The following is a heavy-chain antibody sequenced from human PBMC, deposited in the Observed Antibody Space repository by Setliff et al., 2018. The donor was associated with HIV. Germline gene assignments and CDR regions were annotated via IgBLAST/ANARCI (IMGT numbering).Heavy chain of an antibody. CDR3: TRDRRGSNSWSGYNGGFDY. CDR2: IRTKTDGGTA. V-gene: IGHV3-15*07. D-gene: IGHD3-3*01. CDR1: GFTFTNAW. Sequence: LRLSCVVSGFTFTNAWMNWVRQAPGKGLEWLGRIRTKTDGGTADYAAPVKGRFTISRDDSQNTLYLQMNSLKTEDTAVYFCTRDRRGSNSWSGYNGGFDYWGQGTLVTVS. J-gene: IGHJ4*02.